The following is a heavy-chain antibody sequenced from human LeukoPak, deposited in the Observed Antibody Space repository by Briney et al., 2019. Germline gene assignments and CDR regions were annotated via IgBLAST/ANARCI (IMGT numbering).Heavy chain of an antibody. CDR3: ARGERPSYYYGMDV. J-gene: IGHJ6*04. D-gene: IGHD1-1*01. Sequence: HSGRSLRLSCAASGFTFSSYAMHWVRRAPGKGLEWVAVISYDGSNKYYADSVKGRFTISRDNSKNTLYLQMNSLRAEDTAVYYCARGERPSYYYGMDVWGKGTTVTVSS. CDR2: ISYDGSNK. V-gene: IGHV3-30*04. CDR1: GFTFSSYA.